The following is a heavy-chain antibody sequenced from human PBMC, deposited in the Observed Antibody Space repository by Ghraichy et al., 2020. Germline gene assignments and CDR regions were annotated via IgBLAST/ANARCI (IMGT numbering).Heavy chain of an antibody. CDR3: ARIINTYITDY. V-gene: IGHV4-61*01. CDR1: GGSVSSGSYY. D-gene: IGHD3-22*01. J-gene: IGHJ4*02. CDR2: IYYSDNT. Sequence: SETLSLTFTVSGGSVSSGSYYWSWIRQPPGKGLEWIGYIYYSDNTNYNPSLKSRVTISVDTSKNHVFLKLSSVTAADTAVYYCARIINTYITDYWGQGTLVTVSS.